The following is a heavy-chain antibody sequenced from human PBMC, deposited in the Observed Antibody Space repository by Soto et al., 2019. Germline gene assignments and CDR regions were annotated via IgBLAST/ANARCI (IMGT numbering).Heavy chain of an antibody. J-gene: IGHJ3*02. Sequence: QVQLVQSGAEVKKPGSSVKVSCKASGGTFSSYTISWVRQAPGQGLEWMGRIIPILGIANYAQKFQGRVTITADKSTSTAYMELSSLRSEDTVVYYCARVNSGYDSDAFDIWGQGTMVTVSS. D-gene: IGHD5-12*01. CDR3: ARVNSGYDSDAFDI. CDR2: IIPILGIA. CDR1: GGTFSSYT. V-gene: IGHV1-69*02.